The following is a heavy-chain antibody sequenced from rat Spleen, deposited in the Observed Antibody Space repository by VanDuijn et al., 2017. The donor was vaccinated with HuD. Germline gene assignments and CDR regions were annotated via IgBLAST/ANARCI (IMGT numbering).Heavy chain of an antibody. J-gene: IGHJ1*01. Sequence: EVQLVESGGGLVQPGRSLKLSCAASGFTFSDYNMAWVRQAPKKGLEWVATISYDGSSTYYRDSVKGRFTISRDNAKSTLYLQMDSLRSEDTATYYCARRNYDGTYYSYWYFDFWGPGTMVTVSS. D-gene: IGHD1-12*02. V-gene: IGHV5-7*01. CDR1: GFTFSDYN. CDR2: ISYDGSST. CDR3: ARRNYDGTYYSYWYFDF.